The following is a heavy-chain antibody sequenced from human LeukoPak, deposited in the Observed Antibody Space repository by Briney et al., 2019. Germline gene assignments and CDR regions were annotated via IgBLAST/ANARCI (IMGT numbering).Heavy chain of an antibody. V-gene: IGHV3-74*01. CDR2: ISHDGII. J-gene: IGHJ4*02. CDR3: ARDWVYKIDY. Sequence: GGSLRLSCETAGFTFSSYVMHWVRRTPGKGLVWVSRISHDGIISYADSVKGRFTSSRDNAKNTLILQMNSLRVEDTAVYYCARDWVYKIDYWGRGTLVTVSS. CDR1: GFTFSSYV. D-gene: IGHD5-24*01.